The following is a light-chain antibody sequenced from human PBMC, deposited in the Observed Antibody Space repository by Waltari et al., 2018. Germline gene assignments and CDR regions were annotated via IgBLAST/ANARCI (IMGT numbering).Light chain of an antibody. CDR3: QVWDSSTDVV. J-gene: IGLJ2*01. Sequence: SYELTQPLSVSVALGQTASISCGGNNIGTKNVHRYQQKPGQAPVLVTHSDYKRPSGSPERFSGSNSGNTATLTIISAQAGDEADYFCQVWDSSTDVVFGGGTKLTVL. V-gene: IGLV3-9*01. CDR1: NIGTKN. CDR2: SDY.